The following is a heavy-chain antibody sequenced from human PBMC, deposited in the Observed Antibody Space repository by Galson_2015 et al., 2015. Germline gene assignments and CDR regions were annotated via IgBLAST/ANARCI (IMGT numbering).Heavy chain of an antibody. J-gene: IGHJ4*02. V-gene: IGHV3-49*03. Sequence: SLRLSCAASGITFGDYAMSWFRQAPGKGLEWVGFIRNKAYGGTTEYAASVKGRFTISRDDSKGIAYLQMNSLKTEDTAVYYCTSSLVRGYDYFDYWGQGTLVTVSS. CDR2: IRNKAYGGTT. D-gene: IGHD3-10*01. CDR3: TSSLVRGYDYFDY. CDR1: GITFGDYA.